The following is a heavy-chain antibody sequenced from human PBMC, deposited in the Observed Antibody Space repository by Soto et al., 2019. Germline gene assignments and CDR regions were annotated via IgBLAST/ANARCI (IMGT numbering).Heavy chain of an antibody. CDR1: GLTFSDYA. CDR3: AKGGRQWLVTSDFNY. V-gene: IGHV3-30*18. CDR2: VSHDGRNT. D-gene: IGHD6-19*01. J-gene: IGHJ4*02. Sequence: VQLVESGGGVVQPGRSLRLSCAASGLTFSDYAMHWVRQAPGKGREWVAVVSHDGRNTHYADSVKGRFTISRDSSKNTGSLEMTSLRAEDTAVYYCAKGGRQWLVTSDFNYWGQGALVTVSS.